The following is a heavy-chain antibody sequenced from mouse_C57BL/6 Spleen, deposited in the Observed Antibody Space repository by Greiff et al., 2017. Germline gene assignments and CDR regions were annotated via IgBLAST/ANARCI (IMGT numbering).Heavy chain of an antibody. CDR2: ISRGGSYT. CDR1: GFTFSSYG. J-gene: IGHJ1*03. D-gene: IGHD1-1*01. V-gene: IGHV5-6*02. Sequence: EVKVVQPGADLVKPGASVKISCAASGFTFSSYGMSWVRQTPDKRLEWVATISRGGSYTYYPDSVKGRITIPRDNSKNTLYLQMSSLKSEDTAMFYCARRADYGRSGYFDVWGTGTTVTVSS. CDR3: ARRADYGRSGYFDV.